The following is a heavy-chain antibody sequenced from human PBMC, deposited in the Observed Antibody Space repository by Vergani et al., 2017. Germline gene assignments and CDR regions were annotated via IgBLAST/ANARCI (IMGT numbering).Heavy chain of an antibody. D-gene: IGHD2-21*01. V-gene: IGHV4-31*03. CDR3: ARENVVIARIFDF. CDR1: GDSLSSSDHY. CDR2: IFRSGTT. Sequence: QVQLHESGPGLVKPSQTLSLTCTVSGDSLSSSDHYWSWIRQRSDKGLEWVGHIFRSGTTYYNPSLKSRLIMSVYTSKNQFSLKLTSVTAADTAMYYCARENVVIARIFDFWGQGTLVTVSS. J-gene: IGHJ4*02.